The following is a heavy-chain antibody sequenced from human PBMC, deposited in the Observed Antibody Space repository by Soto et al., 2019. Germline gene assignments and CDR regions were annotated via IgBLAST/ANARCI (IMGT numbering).Heavy chain of an antibody. V-gene: IGHV3-7*05. CDR1: EFTFGTSW. J-gene: IGHJ5*02. CDR2: IKQDGGEK. CDR3: TAGSGWESDT. Sequence: DVQLVESGGGLVQPGGSLRLSRAVSEFTFGTSWMTWVRQGPGKGLEWVANIKQDGGEKHYLESVRGRFSISRDNAKKSLYLEMNSLRAEDTAVYYCTAGSGWESDTWGQGTLVTVSS. D-gene: IGHD6-19*01.